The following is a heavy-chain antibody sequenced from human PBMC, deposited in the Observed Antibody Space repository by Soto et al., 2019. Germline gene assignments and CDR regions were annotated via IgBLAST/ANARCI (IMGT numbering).Heavy chain of an antibody. J-gene: IGHJ5*02. CDR2: IYYNGST. CDR3: ATRVGPTPPRT. D-gene: IGHD1-26*01. Sequence: QAQLQESGPGLVKPSETLSLSCTVSGGSLSSDSYHWCWIRQPPGKGLEWIGNIYYNGSTNYIPTFKSPVTISLDTSKNLFSLNLGSVTAADTAVYYCATRVGPTPPRTWGQGTLVIVSS. V-gene: IGHV4-61*01. CDR1: GGSLSSDSYH.